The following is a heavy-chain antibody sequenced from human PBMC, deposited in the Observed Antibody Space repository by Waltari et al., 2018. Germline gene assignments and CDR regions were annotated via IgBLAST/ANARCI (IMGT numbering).Heavy chain of an antibody. CDR2: ITSDGTHT. D-gene: IGHD3-22*01. Sequence: EVRLVESGGGLVRPGESLRLSCAASGFTFSYYTMNWVRQAPGNGPEWISFITSDGTHTTYADSMRGRLTISRDNAKNSLFLQINSLRADDTAVYYCARDRRPTMILGSGAFDIWGQGTVVNVSS. CDR1: GFTFSYYT. V-gene: IGHV3-21*01. J-gene: IGHJ3*02. CDR3: ARDRRPTMILGSGAFDI.